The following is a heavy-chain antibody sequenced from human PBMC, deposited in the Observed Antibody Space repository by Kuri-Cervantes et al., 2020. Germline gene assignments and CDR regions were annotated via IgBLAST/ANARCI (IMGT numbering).Heavy chain of an antibody. CDR2: ISYDGDNT. CDR1: GFTFGSYS. Sequence: GESLKISCAASGFTFGSYSMHWVRQAPGKGLEWVAVISYDGDNTYYADSVKGRFTISRDNSKNTLYLQMNSLRAEDTAVYYCARDYGDYDGDYYYYGMDVWGQGTTVTVSS. V-gene: IGHV3-30-3*01. D-gene: IGHD4-17*01. CDR3: ARDYGDYDGDYYYYGMDV. J-gene: IGHJ6*02.